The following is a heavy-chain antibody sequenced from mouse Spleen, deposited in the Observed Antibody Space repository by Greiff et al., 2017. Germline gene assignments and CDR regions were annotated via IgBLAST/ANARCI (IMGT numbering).Heavy chain of an antibody. CDR2: IWSGGST. CDR3: ARDNDGNYFDY. D-gene: IGHD2-4*01. CDR1: GFSLTSYG. V-gene: IGHV2-2*01. Sequence: QVQLQQSGPGLVQPSQSLSITCTVSGFSLTSYGVHWVRQSPGKGLEWLGVIWSGGSTDYNAAFISRLSISKDNSKSQVFFKMNSLQTDDTARYYCARDNDGNYFDYWGQGTTLTVSS. J-gene: IGHJ2*01.